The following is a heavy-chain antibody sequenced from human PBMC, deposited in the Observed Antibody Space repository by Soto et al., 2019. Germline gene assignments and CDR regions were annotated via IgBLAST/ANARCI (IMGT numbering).Heavy chain of an antibody. CDR1: GFTFSSYA. Sequence: PGGSLRLSCAASGFTFSSYAMIWVRQAPGKGLEWVSAISGSGGSTYYADSVKGRFTISRDNSKNTLYLQMNSLRAEDTAVYYCAKDPNADSGYLPDPWGQGTLVTVSS. V-gene: IGHV3-23*01. J-gene: IGHJ5*02. CDR2: ISGSGGST. CDR3: AKDPNADSGYLPDP. D-gene: IGHD5-12*01.